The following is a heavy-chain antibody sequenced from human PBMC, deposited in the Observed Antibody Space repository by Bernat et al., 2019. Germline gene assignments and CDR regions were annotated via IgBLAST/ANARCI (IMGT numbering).Heavy chain of an antibody. V-gene: IGHV3-7*03. J-gene: IGHJ4*02. CDR3: VRDNDY. Sequence: EVQLVESGGDLVQPGGSLTLSCAASGFNFRSSWMRWVRQAPGKGLEWVANIKADGSETYYVDAVKGRFTISRDNTKNSMYLQMNSLRAEDTALYYCVRDNDYWGQGNLVTVS. CDR1: GFNFRSSW. CDR2: IKADGSET.